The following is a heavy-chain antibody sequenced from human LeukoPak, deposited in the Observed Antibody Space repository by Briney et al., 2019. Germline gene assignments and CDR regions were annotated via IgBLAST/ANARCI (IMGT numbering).Heavy chain of an antibody. CDR2: ISSSSSYI. CDR1: GFTFSSYS. J-gene: IGHJ4*02. Sequence: GGSLRLSCAASGFTFSSYSMNWVRQAAGKGLEWVSSISSSSSYIYYADSVKGRFTISRDNAKNSLYLQMNSLRAEDTAVYYCARDKVYYYGSGSYYNPFDYWGQGTLVTVSS. CDR3: ARDKVYYYGSGSYYNPFDY. D-gene: IGHD3-10*01. V-gene: IGHV3-21*01.